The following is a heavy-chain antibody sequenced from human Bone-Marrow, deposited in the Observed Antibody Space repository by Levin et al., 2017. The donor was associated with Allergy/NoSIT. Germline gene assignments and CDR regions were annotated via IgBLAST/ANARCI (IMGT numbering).Heavy chain of an antibody. CDR1: GFTFSSYA. V-gene: IGHV3-23*01. Sequence: PGGSLRLSCAASGFTFSSYAMSWVRQAPGRGLEWVSSISNSGGDTYSADSLKGRFTISRDNSKNTPFLQMNSLRAEDTAVYYCAKDRTPERWLLPDYWGQGTLVTVSS. CDR3: AKDRTPERWLLPDY. CDR2: ISNSGGDT. J-gene: IGHJ4*02. D-gene: IGHD5-12*01.